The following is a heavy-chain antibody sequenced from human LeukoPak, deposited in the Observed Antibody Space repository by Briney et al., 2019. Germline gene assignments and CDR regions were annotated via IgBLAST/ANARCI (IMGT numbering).Heavy chain of an antibody. CDR3: ARDLAYYDFWSGYYFGAADY. V-gene: IGHV3-7*01. CDR2: IKQDGSEK. D-gene: IGHD3-3*01. CDR1: GFTFSSYW. J-gene: IGHJ4*02. Sequence: PGGSLRLSCAASGFTFSSYWMSWVRQAPGKGLEWVANIKQDGSEKYYVDSVKGRFTISRDNAKNSLYLQMNSLRAEDTAVYYCARDLAYYDFWSGYYFGAADYWGQGTLVTVSS.